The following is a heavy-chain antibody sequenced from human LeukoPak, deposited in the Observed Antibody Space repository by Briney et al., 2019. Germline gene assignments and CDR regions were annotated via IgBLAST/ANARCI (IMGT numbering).Heavy chain of an antibody. V-gene: IGHV3-30*18. Sequence: GGSLRPSCAASGFTFSSYGMHWVRQAPGKGLEWVAVISYDGSNKYYADSVKGRFTISRDNSKNTLYLQMNSLRTEDTAVYYCAKDRVPSSGWYGGYYYYYYGMDVWGQGTTVTVSS. CDR2: ISYDGSNK. CDR1: GFTFSSYG. CDR3: AKDRVPSSGWYGGYYYYYYGMDV. J-gene: IGHJ6*02. D-gene: IGHD6-19*01.